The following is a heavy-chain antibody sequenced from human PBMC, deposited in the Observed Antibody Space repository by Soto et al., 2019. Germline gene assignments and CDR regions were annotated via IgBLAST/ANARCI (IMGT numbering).Heavy chain of an antibody. CDR1: GYTFTSYG. D-gene: IGHD3-10*01. Sequence: QVQLVQSEAEVKKPGASVKVSCKASGYTFTSYGISWVRQAHGQGLEWMGWISAYNGNTNYAQKLQGRVTMTTDTSTSTAYMELRSLRSDDTAVYYCARGGITMVRGVIITGAFDIWGQGTIVTVSS. J-gene: IGHJ3*02. V-gene: IGHV1-18*01. CDR2: ISAYNGNT. CDR3: ARGGITMVRGVIITGAFDI.